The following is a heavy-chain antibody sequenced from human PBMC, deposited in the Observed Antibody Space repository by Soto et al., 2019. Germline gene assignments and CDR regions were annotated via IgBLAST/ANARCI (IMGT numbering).Heavy chain of an antibody. Sequence: QVHLVQPGAEVKKPGASVKVSCKASGYLFTADGISWVRQAPGQGLEWMGWISAHNGNTRYAQNFQGRLIMITDTSTTTASMELRSLRSDDTAVYYCARDQYHVWSGYHLDHWGQGTLVTVSS. CDR2: ISAHNGNT. D-gene: IGHD3-3*01. CDR1: GYLFTADG. CDR3: ARDQYHVWSGYHLDH. J-gene: IGHJ5*02. V-gene: IGHV1-18*04.